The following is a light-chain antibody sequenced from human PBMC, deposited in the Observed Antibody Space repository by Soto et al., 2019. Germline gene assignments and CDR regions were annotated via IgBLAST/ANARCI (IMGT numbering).Light chain of an antibody. V-gene: IGKV3-15*01. J-gene: IGKJ1*01. Sequence: EIVLTQSPGTLSLSPWERATLSCRASQNVNSNLAWYQQKPGQAPRFLIYGASTRATGIPARFSGSGSGTEFTLTISSLQSEDFAVYYCHHYNNWPRTFGQGTKVDIK. CDR1: QNVNSN. CDR3: HHYNNWPRT. CDR2: GAS.